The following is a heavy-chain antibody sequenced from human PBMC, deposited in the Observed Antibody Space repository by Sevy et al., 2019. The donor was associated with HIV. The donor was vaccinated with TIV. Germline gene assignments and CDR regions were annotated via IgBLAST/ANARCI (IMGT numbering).Heavy chain of an antibody. CDR3: ARISSSPRAYYYYFGMDV. CDR1: EYNFTNYW. J-gene: IGHJ6*02. CDR2: IYPGDSGT. D-gene: IGHD6-6*01. Sequence: GESLKISCKGSEYNFTNYWIGWVRQMPGKGLGWMGIIYPGDSGTRYSRSFQDQVTISADKSISTAYLQWSSLKASDTAMYYCARISSSPRAYYYYFGMDVWGQGTTVTVSS. V-gene: IGHV5-51*01.